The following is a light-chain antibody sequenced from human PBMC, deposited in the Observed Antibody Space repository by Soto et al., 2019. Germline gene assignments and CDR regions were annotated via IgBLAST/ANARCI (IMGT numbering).Light chain of an antibody. CDR3: LQDFKYPRT. CDR2: GAF. Sequence: AIQMTQSPSSLSVSVGDRVTITCRASQDISTELGWYQQKPGKAPRLLIYGAFSLQSGVPSRFSGSGSGTEFTLTISSLQPDDFAPYYCLQDFKYPRTFGQGTKVEVK. V-gene: IGKV1-6*01. CDR1: QDISTE. J-gene: IGKJ1*01.